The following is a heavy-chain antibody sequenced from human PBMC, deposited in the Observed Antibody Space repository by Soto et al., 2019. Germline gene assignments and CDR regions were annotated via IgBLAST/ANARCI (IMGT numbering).Heavy chain of an antibody. CDR3: ARGRTVASSAY. Sequence: QLQLQESGPGLVKPSETLSLTCTVSGDSISSSDYYWGWIRQPPGKGLEWIGSISYSGSTYYNPSLKSRVSISVDTSKNQYSLKLSSVTATDTAIYYCARGRTVASSAYWGQGTLVTVSS. V-gene: IGHV4-39*01. D-gene: IGHD6-19*01. CDR2: ISYSGST. J-gene: IGHJ4*02. CDR1: GDSISSSDYY.